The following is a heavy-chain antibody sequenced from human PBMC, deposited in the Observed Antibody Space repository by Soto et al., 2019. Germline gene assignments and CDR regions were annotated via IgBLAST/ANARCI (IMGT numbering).Heavy chain of an antibody. CDR1: GLTFINYK. V-gene: IGHV3-21*01. CDR3: ARDLEGADVFDL. CDR2: IGARGSGYR. J-gene: IGHJ3*01. D-gene: IGHD3-16*01. Sequence: EVQLVESGGDLVKPGGSLGLSCEPSGLTFINYKINWVRKAQGRGLEWVSSIGARGSGYRYYAESVKGRFTITRDVAKNSLYLQMNNLRADDTALYYCARDLEGADVFDLWGQGTMVTVSS.